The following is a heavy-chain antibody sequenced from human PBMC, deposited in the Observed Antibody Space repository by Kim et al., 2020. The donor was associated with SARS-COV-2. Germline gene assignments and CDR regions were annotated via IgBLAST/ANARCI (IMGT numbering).Heavy chain of an antibody. CDR3: AKIRGYCSVGSCFPPPD. Sequence: GGSLRLSCAASGFTFSDSWMTWFRQPPGKGLEWVVNIKQDASEKYYVDSVKGRFTISRDNTKNSLYLQMNSLRAEDTAIYYCAKIRGYCSVGSCFPPPDWGQGTLVTVSS. V-gene: IGHV3-7*01. CDR2: IKQDASEK. CDR1: GFTFSDSW. D-gene: IGHD2-15*01. J-gene: IGHJ4*02.